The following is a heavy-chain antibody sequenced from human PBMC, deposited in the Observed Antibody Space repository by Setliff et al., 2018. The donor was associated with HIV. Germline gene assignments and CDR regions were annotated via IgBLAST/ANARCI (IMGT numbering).Heavy chain of an antibody. CDR3: AREGPTVTTRYFHH. J-gene: IGHJ1*01. CDR1: GFTFRTYW. V-gene: IGHV3-7*03. CDR2: IKQDGSEK. Sequence: GGSLRLSCAASGFTFRTYWMNWVRQAPGKGLEWVANIKQDGSEKYYVDSVKGRFTISRDNAKNSLYLQMSSLRAEDTAVYYCAREGPTVTTRYFHHWGQGTLVTVSS. D-gene: IGHD4-17*01.